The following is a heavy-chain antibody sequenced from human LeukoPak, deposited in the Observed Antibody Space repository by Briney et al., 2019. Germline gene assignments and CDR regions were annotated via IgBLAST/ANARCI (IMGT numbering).Heavy chain of an antibody. CDR1: GGSISSYY. V-gene: IGHV4-59*01. Sequence: PSETLSLTCTVSGGSISSYYWSWIRQPPGKGLEWIGYIYYSGSTNYNPSLKSRVTISVDTSKNQFSLKLSSVTAADTAVYYCARGLSSGSYFMEDYWGQGTLVTVSS. J-gene: IGHJ4*02. D-gene: IGHD1-26*01. CDR2: IYYSGST. CDR3: ARGLSSGSYFMEDY.